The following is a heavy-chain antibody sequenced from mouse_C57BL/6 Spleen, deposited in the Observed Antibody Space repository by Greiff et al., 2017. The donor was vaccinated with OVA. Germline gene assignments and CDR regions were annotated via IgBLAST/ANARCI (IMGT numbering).Heavy chain of an antibody. CDR3: ARGNWYFDV. V-gene: IGHV5-16*01. J-gene: IGHJ1*03. Sequence: EVKVVESEGGLVQPGSSMKLSCTASGFTFSDYYMAWVRQVPEKGLEWVANINYDGSSTYYLDSLKSRFIISRDNAKNILYLQMSSLKSEDTATYYCARGNWYFDVWGTGTTVTVSS. CDR1: GFTFSDYY. CDR2: INYDGSST.